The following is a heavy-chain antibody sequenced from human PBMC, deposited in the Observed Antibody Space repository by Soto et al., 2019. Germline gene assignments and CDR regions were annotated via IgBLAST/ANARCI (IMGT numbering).Heavy chain of an antibody. Sequence: PSETLSLTCTVSGDSISSTTYYWGWIRQPPGKGLEWIGSIYFSGSTYYNPSLKSRVTISVDTSKNQFSLELSYVTAADTAVYYCVRQGGSYYSNHWGQGTPVTVSS. CDR2: IYFSGST. D-gene: IGHD1-26*01. CDR1: GDSISSTTYY. V-gene: IGHV4-39*01. CDR3: VRQGGSYYSNH. J-gene: IGHJ4*02.